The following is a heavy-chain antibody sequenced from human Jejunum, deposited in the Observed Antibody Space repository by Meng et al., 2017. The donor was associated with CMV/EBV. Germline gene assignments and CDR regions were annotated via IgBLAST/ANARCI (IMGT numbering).Heavy chain of an antibody. V-gene: IGHV3-48*04. CDR1: GFSFRTYR. J-gene: IGHJ4*02. CDR3: ASGLDPPFDY. CDR2: ISTTSDTT. Sequence: SCAASGFSFRTYRMHWVRQAPGKVLEWISYISTTSDTTYYADSVQGRFTISRDNARNSLFLQMNSLRAEDTAVYFCASGLDPPFDYWGQGMLVTVSS.